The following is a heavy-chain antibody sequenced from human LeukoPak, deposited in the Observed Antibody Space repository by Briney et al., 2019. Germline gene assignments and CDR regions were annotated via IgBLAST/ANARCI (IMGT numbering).Heavy chain of an antibody. J-gene: IGHJ4*02. CDR3: ARGGIAAADIDY. V-gene: IGHV3-33*01. CDR1: GFTFSTYG. D-gene: IGHD6-13*01. Sequence: GRSLRLSCAASGFTFSTYGMHWARQAPGRGLGWVAVVCDDRSNKYYADSVKGRFITSRDITKNTLHLQMYSLRAEDTAIYYCARGGIAAADIDYWGQGTLVTVSS. CDR2: VCDDRSNK.